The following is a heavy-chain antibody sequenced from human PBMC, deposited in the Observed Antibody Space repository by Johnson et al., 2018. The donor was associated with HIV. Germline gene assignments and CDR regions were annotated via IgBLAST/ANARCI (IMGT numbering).Heavy chain of an antibody. CDR3: ARAVGSSSGALDI. CDR1: GFTFNSYA. V-gene: IGHV3-64*01. CDR2: ITSNGGST. J-gene: IGHJ3*02. D-gene: IGHD6-6*01. Sequence: VQLVESGGGLVQPGGSLRLSCAASGFTFNSYAMHWVRQAPGKGLEYVSAITSNGGSTYYANSVKGRFTISRDNSKNTLYLQMNSLRAEDTAVYYCARAVGSSSGALDIWGQGTLVTVSS.